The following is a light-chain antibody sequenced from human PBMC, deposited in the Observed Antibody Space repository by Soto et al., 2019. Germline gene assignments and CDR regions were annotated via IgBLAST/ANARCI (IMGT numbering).Light chain of an antibody. CDR3: AAWDVSLNGYV. CDR1: SSNIGSNT. J-gene: IGLJ1*01. V-gene: IGLV1-44*01. CDR2: SNN. Sequence: QSVLTQPPSASGTPGQRVTISCSGSSSNIGSNTVNWYQQLPGTAPKLLIYSNNQRPSGVPVRFSGSKSGTSASLAISGLQSEDEADYYCAAWDVSLNGYVFGTGTKVNVL.